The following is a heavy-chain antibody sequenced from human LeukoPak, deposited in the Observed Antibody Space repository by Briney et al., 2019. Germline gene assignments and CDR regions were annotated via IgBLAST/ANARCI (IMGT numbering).Heavy chain of an antibody. V-gene: IGHV3-21*04. D-gene: IGHD6-13*01. Sequence: GGSLRLSCAASGFTFSSYSMNWVRQAPGKGLEWVSSISSSSSYIYYADSVKGRFTISRDNAKNSLYLQMNSLRADDTALYYCARDLGIASWDWGQGTLVTVSS. CDR2: ISSSSSYI. CDR3: ARDLGIASWD. J-gene: IGHJ4*02. CDR1: GFTFSSYS.